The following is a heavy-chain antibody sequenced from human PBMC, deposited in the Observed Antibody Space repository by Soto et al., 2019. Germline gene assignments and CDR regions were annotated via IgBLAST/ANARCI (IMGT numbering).Heavy chain of an antibody. J-gene: IGHJ4*02. D-gene: IGHD5-18*01. CDR3: TSRRDCTAVDPLDH. CDR2: IRNKTNNYAT. Sequence: EVQLLEYGGGLVQPGGSLKLSCEASGFSFSDSAIHWVRQASGKGLEWVGRIRNKTNNYATAFNAPVKGRFTISRDDSKNTVYLQMNNLKLDDTALYYCTSRRDCTAVDPLDHWGQGTLVTVSS. CDR1: GFSFSDSA. V-gene: IGHV3-73*02.